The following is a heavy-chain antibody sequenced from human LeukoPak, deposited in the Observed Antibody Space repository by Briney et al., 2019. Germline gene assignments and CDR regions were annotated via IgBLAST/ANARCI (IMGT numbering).Heavy chain of an antibody. Sequence: ASVKVSCKASGYTFINYYMHWVRQAPGQGLEWMGIINPSGGSTSCGQKFQGRVTMTRDMSTSTFYMELSSVRFEDTAVYYCARGPHRRTYDRDNWFDPWGQGTLVTVSS. V-gene: IGHV1-46*01. CDR3: ARGPHRRTYDRDNWFDP. D-gene: IGHD3-10*02. J-gene: IGHJ5*02. CDR2: INPSGGST. CDR1: GYTFINYY.